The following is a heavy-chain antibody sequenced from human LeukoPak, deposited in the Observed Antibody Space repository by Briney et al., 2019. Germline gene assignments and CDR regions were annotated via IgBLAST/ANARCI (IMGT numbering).Heavy chain of an antibody. D-gene: IGHD2-2*01. CDR1: GDSVSSNSVT. CDR3: ARRLTQYDCFDP. V-gene: IGHV6-1*01. J-gene: IGHJ5*02. CDR2: TYYRSTWYN. Sequence: SQTLSLTCAISGDSVSSNSVTWNWIRQSPSRGLEWLGRTYYRSTWYNDYAVSVRGRLTVNPDTSKNQFSLHLNSVTPEDTAVYYCARRLTQYDCFDPWGQGILVTVSS.